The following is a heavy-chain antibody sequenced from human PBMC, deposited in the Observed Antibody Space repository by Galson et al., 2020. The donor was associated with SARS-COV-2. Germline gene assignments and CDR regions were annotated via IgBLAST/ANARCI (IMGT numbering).Heavy chain of an antibody. V-gene: IGHV4-4*02. CDR3: VREATGWTAFDI. Sequence: SETLSLTCAVSGGSIGDSYWWRWVRQPPGKGLEWIGEIYHAGNNNYNPPLKSRVSMSLDKSKNQFSLSLNSVTAADTAVYYCVREATGWTAFDIWGQGTMVTVSS. D-gene: IGHD6-19*01. J-gene: IGHJ3*02. CDR1: GGSIGDSYW. CDR2: IYHAGNN.